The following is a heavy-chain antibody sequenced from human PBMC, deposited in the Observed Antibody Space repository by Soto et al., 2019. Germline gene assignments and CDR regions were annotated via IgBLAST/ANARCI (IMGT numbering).Heavy chain of an antibody. D-gene: IGHD5-12*01. CDR3: GRDTDRLQLGGNSYYIMDV. CDR1: GGTFRTSA. Sequence: QVQLVQSGAEVKKPGSSVKVSCKTSGGTFRTSAISWVRQAPGQGLEWMGGIMPVFPTPDYAQKFKGRVTITADESTSTGYRELSSLRSEDTAVYYCGRDTDRLQLGGNSYYIMDVWGQGNTVTLSS. CDR2: IMPVFPTP. J-gene: IGHJ6*01. V-gene: IGHV1-69*12.